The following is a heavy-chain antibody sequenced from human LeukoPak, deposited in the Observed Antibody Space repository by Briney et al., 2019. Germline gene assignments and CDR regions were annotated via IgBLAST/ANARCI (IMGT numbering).Heavy chain of an antibody. CDR3: ARVSRRRELRYFDW. D-gene: IGHD3-9*01. V-gene: IGHV4-59*12. J-gene: IGHJ4*02. CDR2: IFYNGNT. Sequence: PSETLSLTCTVSDGSMGPYYWSWIRQSPGKGLEWIAYIFYNGNTKYNPSLWSRVTISIDTSRNQVFLNLNSVTAADTAVYYCARVSRRRELRYFDWWGQGTLVTVSS. CDR1: DGSMGPYY.